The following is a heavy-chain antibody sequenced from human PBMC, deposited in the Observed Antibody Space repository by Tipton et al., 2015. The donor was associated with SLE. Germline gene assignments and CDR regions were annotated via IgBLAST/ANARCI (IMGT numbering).Heavy chain of an antibody. J-gene: IGHJ4*02. Sequence: QLVQSGGEVKKPGASVKVSCKASNYTFTGYGIGWVRQAPGQGLEWMGWIDPFSGNTHYAQKLQGRVTMTTDTSTSTANMDLRSLTSDDTADYYCARAAAGYYFDYWDQGTLVTVSS. CDR1: NYTFTGYG. CDR3: ARAAAGYYFDY. D-gene: IGHD6-13*01. CDR2: IDPFSGNT. V-gene: IGHV1-18*01.